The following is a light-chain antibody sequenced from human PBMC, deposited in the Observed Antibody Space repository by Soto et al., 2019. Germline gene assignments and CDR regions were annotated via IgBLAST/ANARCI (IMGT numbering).Light chain of an antibody. CDR1: QSVSANY. CDR3: QQYGSSPWT. Sequence: EIVLTQSPGTLSLSPGERATLSCRASQSVSANYLAWYQQKPGQAPRPLIYGASSRATGIPDRFSGSGSGTDSTLSISRLEPEDFAVYYCQQYGSSPWTFGQGTKVEIK. J-gene: IGKJ1*01. CDR2: GAS. V-gene: IGKV3-20*01.